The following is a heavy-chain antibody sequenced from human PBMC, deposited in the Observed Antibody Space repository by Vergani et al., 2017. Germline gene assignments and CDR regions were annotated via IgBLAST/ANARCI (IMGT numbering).Heavy chain of an antibody. CDR1: GFTFSSYS. V-gene: IGHV3-21*01. CDR2: ISSSSSYI. CDR3: ARDLGDDGDYVDY. D-gene: IGHD4-17*01. J-gene: IGHJ4*02. Sequence: EVQLVESGGGLVKPGGSLRLSCAASGFTFSSYSMNWVRQAPGKGLEWVSSISSSSSYIYYADSVKGRFTISRDNAKNSLYLQMNSLRAEDTAVYYCARDLGDDGDYVDYWGQGTLVTVSS.